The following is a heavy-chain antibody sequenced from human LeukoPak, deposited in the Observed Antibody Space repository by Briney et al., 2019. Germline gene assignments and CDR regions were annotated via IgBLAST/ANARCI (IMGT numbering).Heavy chain of an antibody. V-gene: IGHV3-33*01. CDR2: IWYDGSNK. D-gene: IGHD2/OR15-2a*01. J-gene: IGHJ4*02. Sequence: PGGSLRLSCAASGFTFSYYGMHWVRQAPGKGLEWVAVIWYDGSNKYYADSVKGRFTISRDNSKNALYLQMNSLRAEDTAVYYCARANMTSLTFDCWGQGILVTVSS. CDR3: ARANMTSLTFDC. CDR1: GFTFSYYG.